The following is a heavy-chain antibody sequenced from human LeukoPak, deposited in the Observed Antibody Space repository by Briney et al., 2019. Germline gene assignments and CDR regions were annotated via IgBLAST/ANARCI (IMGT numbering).Heavy chain of an antibody. V-gene: IGHV3-23*01. CDR2: ISNAAGTT. J-gene: IGHJ4*02. CDR1: GFTFSDFA. Sequence: PGGSLRLSCAASGFTFSDFAMSWVRQAPGKGLEWVSRISNAAGTTNYADSVKGRFTISRDNSKNTVFLQMNNLRAADTATYFCAKDGLRGYDFDYWGQGILVTVSS. CDR3: AKDGLRGYDFDY. D-gene: IGHD5-12*01.